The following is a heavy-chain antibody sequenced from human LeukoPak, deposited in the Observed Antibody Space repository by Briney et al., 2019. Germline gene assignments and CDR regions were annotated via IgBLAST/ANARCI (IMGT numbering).Heavy chain of an antibody. Sequence: SENLSFNCAGYGVTFNGYYWSWIRQPPGKGLEWIGEINHSGSTNYNPSLKSRVTISVDTSKNRFSLKLTSVTAADTAVYYCARGKTRYGDYVLWYYWGQGTLITVSS. D-gene: IGHD4-17*01. CDR3: ARGKTRYGDYVLWYY. CDR2: INHSGST. J-gene: IGHJ4*02. V-gene: IGHV4-34*01. CDR1: GVTFNGYY.